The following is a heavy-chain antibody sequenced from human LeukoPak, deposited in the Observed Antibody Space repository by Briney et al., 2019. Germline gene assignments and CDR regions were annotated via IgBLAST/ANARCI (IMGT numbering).Heavy chain of an antibody. Sequence: GGSLRLSCAIAGFAVSHNYMSWVRRAPGKGLEWLSIIYSDGSTYYADSVKDRITISRDISKNTVNLQINSLRVDDTAVYYCARSEAGVDPMDVWGQGTAVTVSS. CDR1: GFAVSHNY. D-gene: IGHD2-15*01. J-gene: IGHJ6*02. CDR3: ARSEAGVDPMDV. CDR2: IYSDGST. V-gene: IGHV3-66*01.